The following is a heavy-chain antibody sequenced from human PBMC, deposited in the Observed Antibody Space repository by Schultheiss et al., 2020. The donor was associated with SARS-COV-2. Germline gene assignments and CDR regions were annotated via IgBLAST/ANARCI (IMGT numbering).Heavy chain of an antibody. J-gene: IGHJ5*02. Sequence: SQTLSLTCAVYGGSFSGYYWSWIRQPPGKGLEWIGEINHSGSTNYNPSLKSRVTISVDTSKNQFSLKLSSVTAADTAVYYCARRGGYCSSTSCYRPPHRNWFDPWGQGTLVTVS. V-gene: IGHV4-34*01. CDR3: ARRGGYCSSTSCYRPPHRNWFDP. D-gene: IGHD2-2*01. CDR2: INHSGST. CDR1: GGSFSGYY.